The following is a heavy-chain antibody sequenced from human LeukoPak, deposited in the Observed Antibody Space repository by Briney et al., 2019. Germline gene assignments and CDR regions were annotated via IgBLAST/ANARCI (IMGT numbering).Heavy chain of an antibody. J-gene: IGHJ3*02. CDR1: GFTFSSYS. Sequence: GGSLRLSCAASGFTFSSYSMNWVRQAPGKGLEWVSSISSSSSYIYYADSVKGRFTISRDNAKNSLYLQMNSLRAEDTAVYYCARDSGKTSDAFDIWGQGTMVTVSS. CDR3: ARDSGKTSDAFDI. V-gene: IGHV3-21*01. CDR2: ISSSSSYI.